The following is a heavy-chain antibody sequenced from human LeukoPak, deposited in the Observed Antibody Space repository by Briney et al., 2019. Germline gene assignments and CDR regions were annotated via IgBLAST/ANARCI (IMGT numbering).Heavy chain of an antibody. Sequence: PSQTLSLTCTVSGGSISSGSYYWSWIRQPAGKGLEWIGRIYTSGSTNYNPSLKSRVTISVDTSKNQFSLKLSSVTAADTAVYYCARVFGITMIVVGQSAFDIWGQGTMVTVSS. J-gene: IGHJ3*02. CDR2: IYTSGST. CDR1: GGSISSGSYY. V-gene: IGHV4-61*02. CDR3: ARVFGITMIVVGQSAFDI. D-gene: IGHD3-22*01.